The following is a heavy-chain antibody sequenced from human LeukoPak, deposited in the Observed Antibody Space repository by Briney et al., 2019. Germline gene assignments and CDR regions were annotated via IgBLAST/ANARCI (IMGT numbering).Heavy chain of an antibody. CDR1: GFTFSSYS. D-gene: IGHD2-2*01. CDR2: ISSGSVAI. J-gene: IGHJ4*02. Sequence: GGSLRLSCAASGFTFSSYSMNWVRQAPGKGLGWVSPISSGSVAIYYADSVKGRITISRDNAKNSLFLQMNSLRAEDTAVYYCAAPGVPAATYYFDYWGQGTLVTVSS. V-gene: IGHV3-21*01. CDR3: AAPGVPAATYYFDY.